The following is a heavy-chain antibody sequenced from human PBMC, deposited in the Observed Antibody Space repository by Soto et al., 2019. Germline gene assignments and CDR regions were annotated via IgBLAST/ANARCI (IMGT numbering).Heavy chain of an antibody. Sequence: LRLSCAASGFTVSSNYMNWVRQAPGKGLEWVSSISSGSSYIYYADSVKGRFTISRDNAKNSLYLQMNSLRAEDTAVYYCARSSGGSGKLWNYYGMDVWGQGTTVTVSS. V-gene: IGHV3-21*06. J-gene: IGHJ6*02. D-gene: IGHD3-10*01. CDR3: ARSSGGSGKLWNYYGMDV. CDR2: ISSGSSYI. CDR1: GFTVSSNY.